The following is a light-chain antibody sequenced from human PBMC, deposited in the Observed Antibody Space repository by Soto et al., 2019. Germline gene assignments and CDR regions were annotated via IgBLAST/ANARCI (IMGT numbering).Light chain of an antibody. Sequence: DIPLTPSPSFLSASVGDRVTISCRASQGISDYLAWYQQKPGKAPKLLIYGASPLQSGVPSRFSGSSSGTEFTLTISSLQPEDFATYFCQQFNAYPLTFGGGTKLEIK. V-gene: IGKV1-9*01. CDR3: QQFNAYPLT. CDR1: QGISDY. CDR2: GAS. J-gene: IGKJ4*01.